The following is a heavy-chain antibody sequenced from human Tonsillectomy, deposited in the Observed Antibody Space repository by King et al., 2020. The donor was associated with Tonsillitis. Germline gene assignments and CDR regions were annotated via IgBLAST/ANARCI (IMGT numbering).Heavy chain of an antibody. CDR2: ISAYNDDT. CDR1: GYTFTSYG. J-gene: IGHJ4*02. V-gene: IGHV1-18*01. D-gene: IGHD3-3*01. Sequence: VQLVESGAEVKKPGASVKVSCTASGYTFTSYGFSWVRQAPGQGLEWMGWISAYNDDTNYAQKLQGRVSMTADTSTSTAYMELRSLRFDDTAVYYCARDRTTIFGVVPDYWGQGTLVTVSS. CDR3: ARDRTTIFGVVPDY.